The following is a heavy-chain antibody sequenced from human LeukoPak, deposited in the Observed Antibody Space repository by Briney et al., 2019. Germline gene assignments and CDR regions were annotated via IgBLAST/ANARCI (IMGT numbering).Heavy chain of an antibody. D-gene: IGHD7-27*01. Sequence: PSETLSLTCTVSGSSISSYYWSWLRQPPGKGLEWIAYTYYSGSTKYNPSLKSRVTISVDTSKNQLSLKLSSVTAADTAAYYCARHTTNWGFGYWGQGTLVTVSS. CDR3: ARHTTNWGFGY. CDR2: TYYSGST. CDR1: GSSISSYY. J-gene: IGHJ4*02. V-gene: IGHV4-59*08.